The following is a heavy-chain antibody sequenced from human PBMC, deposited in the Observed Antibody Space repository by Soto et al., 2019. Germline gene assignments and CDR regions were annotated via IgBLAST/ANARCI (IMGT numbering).Heavy chain of an antibody. CDR3: ARAGDSSGPVALGY. CDR1: GGSISSGGSS. J-gene: IGHJ4*02. V-gene: IGHV4-30-2*01. CDR2: FYHSGST. Sequence: QLQLQESGSGLVKPSQTLSLTCAVSGGSISSGGSSWSWIRQPPGKGLEWIGYFYHSGSTYYNPSLTSRVTISVDRSKNQFSLKLSSVTAADTAVYYCARAGDSSGPVALGYWGQGTLVTVSS. D-gene: IGHD6-19*01.